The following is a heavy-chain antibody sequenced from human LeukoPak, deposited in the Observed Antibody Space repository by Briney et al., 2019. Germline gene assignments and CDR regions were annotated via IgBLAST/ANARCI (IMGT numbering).Heavy chain of an antibody. CDR1: GGSISSYY. D-gene: IGHD3-10*01. J-gene: IGHJ4*02. Sequence: SETLSLTCTVSGGSISSYYWSWIRQPPGKGLEWIGYIYYSGSTNYNPSLKSRVTISVDTSKNQFSLKLSSVTAADTAVYYCASSIDRVDYWGQGTLVTVSS. CDR3: ASSIDRVDY. V-gene: IGHV4-59*01. CDR2: IYYSGST.